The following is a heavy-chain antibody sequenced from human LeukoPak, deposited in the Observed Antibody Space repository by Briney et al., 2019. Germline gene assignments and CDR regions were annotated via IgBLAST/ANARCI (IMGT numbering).Heavy chain of an antibody. CDR2: IIPIFGTA. V-gene: IGHV1-69*13. CDR3: ARSQGSGWSFNWFDP. J-gene: IGHJ5*02. D-gene: IGHD6-19*01. CDR1: GGTFSSYA. Sequence: ASVKVSCKASGGTFSSYAISWVRQAPGQGLEWMGGIIPIFGTANYAQKFQGRVTITADESTSTAYMELSSLRSEDTAVYYCARSQGSGWSFNWFDPWGQGTLVTVSS.